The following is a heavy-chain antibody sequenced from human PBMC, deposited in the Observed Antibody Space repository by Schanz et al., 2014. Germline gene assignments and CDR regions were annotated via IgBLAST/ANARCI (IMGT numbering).Heavy chain of an antibody. J-gene: IGHJ6*02. D-gene: IGHD2-2*01. Sequence: DVQLLESGGGLVQPGGSLRLSCAASGFTFSSYAMSWVRQPPGKGLVSVSRISGDGTTTSYADSVKGRFTISRDNSKNTLYLQMNSLRAEDTAVYYCAREIYCSSTSCYYYYGMDVWGQGTTVTVSS. CDR2: ISGDGTTT. CDR1: GFTFSSYA. CDR3: AREIYCSSTSCYYYYGMDV. V-gene: IGHV3-23*01.